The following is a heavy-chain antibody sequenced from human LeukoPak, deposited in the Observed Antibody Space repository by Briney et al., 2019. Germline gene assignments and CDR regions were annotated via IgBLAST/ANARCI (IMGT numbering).Heavy chain of an antibody. J-gene: IGHJ2*01. V-gene: IGHV4-59*08. D-gene: IGHD2-15*01. CDR2: IYYSGST. Sequence: SETLSLTCTVSGGSISGHYWSWIRLPPGKGLEWIGYIYYSGSTNYNPSLKGRVTISVDTSKNQFSLKMRSVTAADTAVYFCAGPLGGGSEWYFDLWGRGTLVTVSS. CDR3: AGPLGGGSEWYFDL. CDR1: GGSISGHY.